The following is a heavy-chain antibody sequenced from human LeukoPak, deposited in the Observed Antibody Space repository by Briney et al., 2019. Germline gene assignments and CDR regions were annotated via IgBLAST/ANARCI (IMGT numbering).Heavy chain of an antibody. Sequence: ASVKVSCKVSGYTLTQLSIHWVRQAPGQGLEWMGGFDPEDGETIYAQRFQGRVTMTEDTTADTAFMELSSLGSEDSAVYYCAREGYYDSNGEDAFDIWGQGTMVTVSS. CDR3: AREGYYDSNGEDAFDI. V-gene: IGHV1-24*01. CDR1: GYTLTQLS. CDR2: FDPEDGET. J-gene: IGHJ3*02. D-gene: IGHD3-22*01.